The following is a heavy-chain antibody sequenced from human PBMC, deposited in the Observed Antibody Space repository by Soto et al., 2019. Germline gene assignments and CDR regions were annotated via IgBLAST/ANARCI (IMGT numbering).Heavy chain of an antibody. Sequence: QVQLVQSGPEVKRPGASVKVSCKPSGYTFTSYGISWVRQAPGQGLEWMGWISAHNGNTNYAQKVQGRVTMTTDTSTGTAYMELTSLRSDDTAVYYCARSWYSTTRYFDFWGRGTLVTVSS. V-gene: IGHV1-18*01. J-gene: IGHJ2*01. D-gene: IGHD1-26*01. CDR3: ARSWYSTTRYFDF. CDR1: GYTFTSYG. CDR2: ISAHNGNT.